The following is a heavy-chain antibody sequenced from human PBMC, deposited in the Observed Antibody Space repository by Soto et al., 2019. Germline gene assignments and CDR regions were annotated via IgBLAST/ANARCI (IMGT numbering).Heavy chain of an antibody. V-gene: IGHV1-69*13. J-gene: IGHJ4*02. CDR3: ARGPVDTAMVPFDY. D-gene: IGHD5-18*01. CDR1: GGTFSSYA. CDR2: IIPIFGTA. Sequence: SVKVSCKASGGTFSSYAISWVRQAPGQGPEWMGGIIPIFGTANYAQKFQGRVTITADESTSTAYMELSSLRSEDTAVYYCARGPVDTAMVPFDYWGQGTLVTVSS.